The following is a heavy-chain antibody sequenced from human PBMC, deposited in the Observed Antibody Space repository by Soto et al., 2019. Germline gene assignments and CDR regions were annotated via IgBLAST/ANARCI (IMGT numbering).Heavy chain of an antibody. CDR1: GGSFSGYY. J-gene: IGHJ4*02. V-gene: IGHV4-34*01. CDR3: ARDSSGWYFTTQRPFDY. CDR2: INHSGST. Sequence: SETLSLTCAVYGGSFSGYYWSWIRQPPGKGLEWIGEINHSGSTNYNPSLKSRVTISVDTSKNQFSLKLSSVTAADTAVYYCARDSSGWYFTTQRPFDYWGQGTLVTVSS. D-gene: IGHD6-19*01.